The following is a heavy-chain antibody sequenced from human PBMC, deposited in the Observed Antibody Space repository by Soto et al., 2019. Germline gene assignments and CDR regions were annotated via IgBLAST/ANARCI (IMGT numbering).Heavy chain of an antibody. CDR1: GFTFSSYS. V-gene: IGHV3-48*02. D-gene: IGHD3-22*01. J-gene: IGHJ3*02. CDR2: ISSSSSTI. Sequence: GGSLRLSCAASGFTFSSYSMNWVRQAPGKGLEWVSYISSSSSTIYYADSVKGRFTISRDNAKNSLYLQMNSLRDEDTAVYYCARYSGYYLGDAFDIWGQGTMVTVSS. CDR3: ARYSGYYLGDAFDI.